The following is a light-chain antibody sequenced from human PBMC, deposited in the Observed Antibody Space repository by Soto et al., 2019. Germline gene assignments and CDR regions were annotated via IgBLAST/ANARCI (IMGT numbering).Light chain of an antibody. V-gene: IGKV1-12*01. J-gene: IGKJ2*01. CDR1: QGISSW. CDR2: AAS. Sequence: DIQLTQSPSSVSASVGDRVTIICRASQGISSWLAWYQQKPGKAPELLIYAASNLQSGVPSRFSCSGSGTDCTLTISSLEPEDFATYYCQQAHSFPHTFGQGTKLEI. CDR3: QQAHSFPHT.